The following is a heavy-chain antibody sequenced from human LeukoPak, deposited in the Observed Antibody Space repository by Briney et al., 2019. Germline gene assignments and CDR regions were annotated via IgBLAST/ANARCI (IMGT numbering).Heavy chain of an antibody. J-gene: IGHJ4*02. CDR3: AKDKGHPDYYYSDY. Sequence: GSLRLSCAASGFTFSSYAMSWVRQAPGKGLEWVSAISGSGGSTYYADSVKGRFTISRDNSKNTLYLQMNSLRAEDTAVYYCAKDKGHPDYYYSDYWGQGTLVTVPS. V-gene: IGHV3-23*01. CDR2: ISGSGGST. CDR1: GFTFSSYA. D-gene: IGHD1-26*01.